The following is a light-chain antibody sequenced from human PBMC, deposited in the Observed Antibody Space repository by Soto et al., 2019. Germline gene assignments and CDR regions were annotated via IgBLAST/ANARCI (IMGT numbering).Light chain of an antibody. V-gene: IGKV1-5*01. CDR2: DAS. J-gene: IGKJ1*01. CDR3: QQYNSYRT. CDR1: QSISSW. Sequence: DIQMTQSPSTLSASVXDRVTITCRASQSISSWLAWYQQKPGKAPKLLIYDASSLESGVPSRFSGSGSGTEFTLTISSLQPDDFATYYCQQYNSYRTFGQGTKVDIK.